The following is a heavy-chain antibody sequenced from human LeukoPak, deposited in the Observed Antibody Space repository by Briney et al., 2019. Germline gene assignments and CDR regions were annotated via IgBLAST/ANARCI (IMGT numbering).Heavy chain of an antibody. CDR1: GDSVSSNTAA. Sequence: SQTLPLTCAISGDSVSSNTAAWNWIRQSPSRGLEWLGRTYYRSKWYNDYAVSVKSRITINPDTAKSQFSLQLYSVTPEDTAVYYCARSISSGGFRLDYWGQGTLVTVSS. J-gene: IGHJ4*02. CDR3: ARSISSGGFRLDY. D-gene: IGHD3-3*02. CDR2: TYYRSKWYN. V-gene: IGHV6-1*01.